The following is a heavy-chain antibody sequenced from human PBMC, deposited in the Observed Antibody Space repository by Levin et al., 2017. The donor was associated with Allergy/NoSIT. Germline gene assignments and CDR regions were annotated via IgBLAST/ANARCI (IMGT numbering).Heavy chain of an antibody. CDR1: GFTFSSYA. D-gene: IGHD3-10*01. CDR2: ISGGSGTT. V-gene: IGHV3-23*01. Sequence: GGSLRLSCAASGFTFSSYAMNWVRQAPGKGLEWVSVISGGSGTTYYADSVKGRFTVSRDNSKNTLYLQMNSLRADDTAVYYCAKGVAGSGNTLDYWGQGTLVTVSS. J-gene: IGHJ4*02. CDR3: AKGVAGSGNTLDY.